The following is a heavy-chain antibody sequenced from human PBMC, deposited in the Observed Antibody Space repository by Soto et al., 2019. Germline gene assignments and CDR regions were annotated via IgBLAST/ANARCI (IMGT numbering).Heavy chain of an antibody. V-gene: IGHV1-2*02. CDR3: ARGPRIAARLGYFDY. CDR1: GYTFTGYY. CDR2: INPNSGGT. J-gene: IGHJ4*02. Sequence: SCRASGYTFTGYYMHWVRQAPGQGLEWMGWINPNSGGTNYAQKFQGRVTMTRDTSISTAYMELSRLRSDDTAVYYCARGPRIAARLGYFDYWGQGTLVTVSS. D-gene: IGHD6-6*01.